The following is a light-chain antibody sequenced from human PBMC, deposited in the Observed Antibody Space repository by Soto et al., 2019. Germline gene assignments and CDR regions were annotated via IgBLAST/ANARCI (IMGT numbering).Light chain of an antibody. CDR3: QSYDSDNWV. CDR2: EYT. J-gene: IGLJ3*02. Sequence: NFMLTQPPSVSESPGKTVIISCTRGSGSIASNYVQWFQQRPGSAPTTLIYEYTERLSGVPARFSGSIDRSSNSAALTISGLQTEDEADYYCQSYDSDNWVFGGGTKLTVL. CDR1: SGSIASNY. V-gene: IGLV6-57*04.